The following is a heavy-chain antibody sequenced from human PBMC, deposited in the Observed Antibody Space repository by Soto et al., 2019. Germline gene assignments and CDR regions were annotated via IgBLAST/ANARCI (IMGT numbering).Heavy chain of an antibody. CDR2: ISRSSTTI. V-gene: IGHV3-48*02. J-gene: IGHJ5*02. CDR1: GFSFSDFA. D-gene: IGHD3-10*01. CDR3: ARSVNIGSAGWFDP. Sequence: EVQLVESGGGLVQPGGSLRLSCAASGFSFSDFAMNWVRQAPGKGLEWVSYISRSSTTIYSADSVKGRFSISRDNAKNSLYLQMNSLTDGDTAVYYCARSVNIGSAGWFDPWGQGTLVTVSS.